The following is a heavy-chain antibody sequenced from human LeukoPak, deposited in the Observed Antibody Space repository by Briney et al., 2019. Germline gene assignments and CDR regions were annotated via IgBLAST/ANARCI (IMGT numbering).Heavy chain of an antibody. CDR3: ANAYHDYGDYVPPG. D-gene: IGHD4-17*01. Sequence: PGGSLRLSCAASGFTFSSYAMSWVRQAPGEGLEWVSAISGSGGSTYYADSVKGRFTISRDNSKNTLYLQMNSLRAEDTAVYYCANAYHDYGDYVPPGWGQGTLVTVSS. CDR2: ISGSGGST. CDR1: GFTFSSYA. V-gene: IGHV3-23*01. J-gene: IGHJ4*02.